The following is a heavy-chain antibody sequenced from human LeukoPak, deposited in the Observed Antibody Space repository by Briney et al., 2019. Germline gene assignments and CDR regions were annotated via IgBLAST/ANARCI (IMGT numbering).Heavy chain of an antibody. V-gene: IGHV4-34*01. CDR2: INHSGST. CDR3: ARCRSGGRQYGGRSYFQH. D-gene: IGHD6-19*01. Sequence: PSETLSLTCAVYGGSFSGYYWSWIRQPPGKGLEWIGEINHSGSTNYNPSLKSRVTISVDTSKNQFSLKLSSVTAADTAVYYCARCRSGGRQYGGRSYFQHWGQGTLVTVSS. CDR1: GGSFSGYY. J-gene: IGHJ1*01.